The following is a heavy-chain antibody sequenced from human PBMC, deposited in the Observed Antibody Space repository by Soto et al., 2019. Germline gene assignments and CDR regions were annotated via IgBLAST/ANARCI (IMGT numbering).Heavy chain of an antibody. CDR1: GFTFSSYD. CDR2: IGTAGDT. J-gene: IGHJ3*02. CDR3: GRGGDCSGWSQHDACGS. D-gene: IGHD6-19*01. Sequence: GGSLRLSCAASGFTFSSYDMHWVRQATGKGLEWVSAIGTAGDTYYPGSVKGRFTISRENAKNSLYLQMNSLRAGDTAVYYCGRGGDCSGWSQHDACGSWGKGTRVSVSS. V-gene: IGHV3-13*01.